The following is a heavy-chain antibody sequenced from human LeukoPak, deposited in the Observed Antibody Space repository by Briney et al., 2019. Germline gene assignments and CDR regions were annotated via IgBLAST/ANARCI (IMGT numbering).Heavy chain of an antibody. CDR2: IIPILGIA. J-gene: IGHJ4*02. V-gene: IGHV1-69*02. CDR1: GGTFSIYT. CDR3: ASSPGSSSWRSTIDY. D-gene: IGHD6-13*01. Sequence: SVTVSFKASGGTFSIYTISWVRQAPGQGLEWMGRIIPILGIANYAQKFQGRVTITADKSTSTAYMELSSLRSEDTAVYYCASSPGSSSWRSTIDYWGQGTLVTVSS.